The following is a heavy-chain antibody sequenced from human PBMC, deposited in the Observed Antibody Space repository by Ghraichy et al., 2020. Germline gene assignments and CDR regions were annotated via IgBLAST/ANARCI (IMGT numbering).Heavy chain of an antibody. V-gene: IGHV3-15*01. Sequence: GESLNISCAASGFSFNNAWVSWVRQAPGKGLEWVGRIHGGTTDYVTPVKGRFTISREDSKNMVYLQVNSLRTEDTAVYYCTMYDYVWGERMYLNDYWGQGTLVTVS. CDR2: IHGGTT. D-gene: IGHD3-16*01. J-gene: IGHJ4*02. CDR1: GFSFNNAW. CDR3: TMYDYVWGERMYLNDY.